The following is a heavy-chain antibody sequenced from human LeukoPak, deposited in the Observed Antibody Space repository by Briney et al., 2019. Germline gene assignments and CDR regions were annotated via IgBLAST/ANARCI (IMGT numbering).Heavy chain of an antibody. CDR3: ARAPIVGATYFDY. J-gene: IGHJ4*02. V-gene: IGHV4-4*07. CDR2: IYASGSA. Sequence: SETLSLTCTVSGGSISSYYWSWVRQPAGKGLEWIGRIYASGSADYNPSLKSRVPISVDKSKNQFSLKLSSVTAADTAVYYCARAPIVGATYFDYWGQGTLATVSS. D-gene: IGHD1-26*01. CDR1: GGSISSYY.